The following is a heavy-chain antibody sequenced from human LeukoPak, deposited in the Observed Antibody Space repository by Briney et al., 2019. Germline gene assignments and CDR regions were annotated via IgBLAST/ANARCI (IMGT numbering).Heavy chain of an antibody. CDR3: AREPYYDSSGYATGGDY. CDR2: ISSSGSTI. Sequence: PGGSLRLSCAASGFTFREYYMSWIRQAPGKGLEWVSYISSSGSTIYYADSVKGRFTISRDNAKNSLYLQMNSLRAEDTAVYYCAREPYYDSSGYATGGDYWGQGTLVTVSS. D-gene: IGHD3-22*01. J-gene: IGHJ4*02. CDR1: GFTFREYY. V-gene: IGHV3-11*01.